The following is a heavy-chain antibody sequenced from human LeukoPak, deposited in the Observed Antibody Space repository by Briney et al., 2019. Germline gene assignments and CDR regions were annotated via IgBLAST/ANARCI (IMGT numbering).Heavy chain of an antibody. J-gene: IGHJ4*02. D-gene: IGHD5-24*01. CDR2: ITPSDGA. CDR1: GYTFTAYA. V-gene: IGHV1-2*02. Sequence: ASVKVSCRSSGYTFTAYAMHWVRQAPGQGLEWIAWITPSDGANYAQKFQGRVTMTRDTSMSTAYMDLNRLTSDDTAVYFCARDRYGDGFAHFDYWGQETLVTVSS. CDR3: ARDRYGDGFAHFDY.